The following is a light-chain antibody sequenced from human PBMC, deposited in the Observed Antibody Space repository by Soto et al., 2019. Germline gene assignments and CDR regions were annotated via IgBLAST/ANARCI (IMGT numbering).Light chain of an antibody. V-gene: IGLV4-69*01. CDR1: SGHTNYA. CDR2: LNSDGSH. Sequence: QPVLTQSPSISASLGASVNLTCTLSSGHTNYAIAWHQQQPKKGPRFLMKLNSDGSHNRGDGIPDRFSGSSSGAERFLTVSSLQSEDEADYYCQTWGTGIQVFGGGTQLTVL. J-gene: IGLJ3*02. CDR3: QTWGTGIQV.